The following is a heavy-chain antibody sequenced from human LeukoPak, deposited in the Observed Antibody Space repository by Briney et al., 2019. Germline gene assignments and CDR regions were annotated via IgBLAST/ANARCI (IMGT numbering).Heavy chain of an antibody. Sequence: SETLSLTCAVYGGSFSGYYWSWIHQPPGKGLEWIGEINHSGSTNYNPSLKSRVTISVDTSKNQFSLKLSSVTAADTAVYYCARDARAGRYCSGGSCYQDWFDPWGQGTLVTVSS. CDR2: INHSGST. J-gene: IGHJ5*02. D-gene: IGHD2-15*01. CDR1: GGSFSGYY. CDR3: ARDARAGRYCSGGSCYQDWFDP. V-gene: IGHV4-34*01.